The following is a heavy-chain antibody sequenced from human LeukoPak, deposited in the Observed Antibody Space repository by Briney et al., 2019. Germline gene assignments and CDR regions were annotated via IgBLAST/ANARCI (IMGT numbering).Heavy chain of an antibody. CDR2: ISGSGKV. D-gene: IGHD3-16*02. J-gene: IGHJ6*03. CDR3: AKTRYYYYYMDV. CDR1: VFTYSRYA. Sequence: PGVSLTLSCVASVFTYSRYAMNWLREAPGKGVVWVSVISGSGKVYQPTFLKGRFTISRDNSKNTLYLEMNALRVEDTATYYCAKTRYYYYYMDVWGKGATVTVSS. V-gene: IGHV3-23*01.